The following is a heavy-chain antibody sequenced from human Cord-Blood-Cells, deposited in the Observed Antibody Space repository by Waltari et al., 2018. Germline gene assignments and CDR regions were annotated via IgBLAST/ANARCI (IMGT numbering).Heavy chain of an antibody. CDR3: ATPSRVSRGMDDAFDI. CDR1: GYTLTELS. D-gene: IGHD6-13*01. V-gene: IGHV1-24*01. Sequence: QVQLVQSGAEVKKPGASVKVSCKVSGYTLTELSMHWVRQAPGKGLEWMGGFDPEGGETSYAQKFQGRVTMTEDTSTDTAYMELSSLRSEDTAVYYCATPSRVSRGMDDAFDIWGQGTMVTVSS. CDR2: FDPEGGET. J-gene: IGHJ3*02.